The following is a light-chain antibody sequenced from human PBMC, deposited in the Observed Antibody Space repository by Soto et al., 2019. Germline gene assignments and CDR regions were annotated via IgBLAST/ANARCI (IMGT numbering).Light chain of an antibody. Sequence: QSVLTQPPSVSGAPGQRVTISCTGSSSNIGAGYDVHWYQQLPGTAPKLLIYGNSNRPSGVPDRFSGSKSGTSASLAITGLQAEDEADYYCQSSDSSLNVFGTGTKPPS. J-gene: IGLJ1*01. V-gene: IGLV1-40*01. CDR2: GNS. CDR3: QSSDSSLNV. CDR1: SSNIGAGYD.